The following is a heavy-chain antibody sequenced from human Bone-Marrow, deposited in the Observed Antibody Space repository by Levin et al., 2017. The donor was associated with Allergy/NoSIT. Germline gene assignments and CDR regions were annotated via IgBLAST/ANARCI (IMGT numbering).Heavy chain of an antibody. CDR1: GFNFNFYT. CDR3: ARDRVGANDYGGNRERFDP. J-gene: IGHJ5*02. D-gene: IGHD4-23*01. CDR2: ITSSSRFI. Sequence: PGGSLRLSCEASGFNFNFYTFQWVRQAPGKGLEWVSSITSSSRFISYADSVKGRFTVSRDNAKKSLYLEMTNLKVDDTAVYYWARDRVGANDYGGNRERFDPGGQGTLVTVSS. V-gene: IGHV3-21*01.